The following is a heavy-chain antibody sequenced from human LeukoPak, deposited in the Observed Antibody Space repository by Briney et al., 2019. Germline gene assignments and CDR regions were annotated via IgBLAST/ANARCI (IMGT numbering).Heavy chain of an antibody. CDR2: ISGSGGST. Sequence: PGGSLRLSCAASGFTFSSYGMHWVRQAPGKGLEWVSAISGSGGSTYYADSVKGRFTISRDNSKNTLYLQMNSLRAEDTAVYYCAKDSEPNYYDSSGYFGDAFDIWGQGTMVTVSS. V-gene: IGHV3-23*01. CDR1: GFTFSSYG. CDR3: AKDSEPNYYDSSGYFGDAFDI. J-gene: IGHJ3*02. D-gene: IGHD3-22*01.